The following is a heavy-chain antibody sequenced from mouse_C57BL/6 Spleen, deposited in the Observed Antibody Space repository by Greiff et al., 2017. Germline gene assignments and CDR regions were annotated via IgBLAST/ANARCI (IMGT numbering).Heavy chain of an antibody. V-gene: IGHV2-5*01. CDR2: IWRGGST. J-gene: IGHJ4*01. CDR1: GFSFTSYG. Sequence: QVQLQQSGPGLVQPSQSLSITCTVSGFSFTSYGVNWVRKSPGKGLEWLGVIWRGGSTDYNAAFMSSLHLTKDNSKSQGCFKSNRLQADDTAIYYCAKKKRDYDNAMDYWGQGTSVTVSS. CDR3: AKKKRDYDNAMDY. D-gene: IGHD2-4*01.